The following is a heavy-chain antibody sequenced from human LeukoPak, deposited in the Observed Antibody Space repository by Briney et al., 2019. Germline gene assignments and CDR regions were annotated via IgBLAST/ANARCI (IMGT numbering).Heavy chain of an antibody. Sequence: SETLSLTCTVSGGSINNYYWSWIRQPPGKGLEWIGYIYYSGSTNYNPSLESRVTMSVDTSKNQFSLKLSSVTAADTAVYYCARELESYCGGDCYPGSKSFDLWGRGTLVTVSP. J-gene: IGHJ2*01. CDR2: IYYSGST. CDR1: GGSINNYY. V-gene: IGHV4-59*12. CDR3: ARELESYCGGDCYPGSKSFDL. D-gene: IGHD2-21*01.